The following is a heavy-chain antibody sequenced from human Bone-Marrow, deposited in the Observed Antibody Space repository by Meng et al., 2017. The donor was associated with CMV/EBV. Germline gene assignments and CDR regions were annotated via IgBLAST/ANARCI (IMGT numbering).Heavy chain of an antibody. J-gene: IGHJ6*02. V-gene: IGHV3-21*01. CDR1: GFTFSSYS. CDR3: ARVGGSSSWRPYYYYYGMDV. CDR2: ISSSSSYI. D-gene: IGHD6-13*01. Sequence: GGSPRLSCAASGFTFSSYSMNWVRQAPGKGLEWVSSISSSSSYIYYADSVKGRFTISRDNAKNSLYLQMNSLRAEDTAVYYCARVGGSSSWRPYYYYYGMDVWGQGTTVTVSS.